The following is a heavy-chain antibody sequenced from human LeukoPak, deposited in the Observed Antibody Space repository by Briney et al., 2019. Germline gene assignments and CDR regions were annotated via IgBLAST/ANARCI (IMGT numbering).Heavy chain of an antibody. Sequence: PGGSLRLSCAASGFPFSSAWMSWVRQAPGKGREWVGRIKSRTDGGTTDHAAPVKGRFTISRDDSENTVYQQMNSLKTEDTAVYYCTTNTAPRMWGQGTLVTVSS. V-gene: IGHV3-15*01. CDR3: TTNTAPRM. CDR1: GFPFSSAW. D-gene: IGHD2-8*01. CDR2: IKSRTDGGTT. J-gene: IGHJ4*02.